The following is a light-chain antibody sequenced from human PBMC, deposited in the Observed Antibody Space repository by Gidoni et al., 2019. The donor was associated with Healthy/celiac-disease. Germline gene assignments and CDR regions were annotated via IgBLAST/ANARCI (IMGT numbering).Light chain of an antibody. CDR2: GAS. J-gene: IGKJ1*01. Sequence: IVMTQSPATLSVSPGERATLSCRASQSVSSNLAWYQQKPGQAPRLLIYGASTRATGIPARCRGSGSGTEFTLTISSLQSEDFAVYYCQQYNNWPPKTFGQXTKVEIK. V-gene: IGKV3-15*01. CDR3: QQYNNWPPKT. CDR1: QSVSSN.